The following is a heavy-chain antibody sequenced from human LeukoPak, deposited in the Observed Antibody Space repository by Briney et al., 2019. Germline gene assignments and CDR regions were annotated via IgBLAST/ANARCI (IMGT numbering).Heavy chain of an antibody. CDR2: INPNSGGT. CDR3: ARDNRGILWFGAPRLFYFDY. V-gene: IGHV1-2*04. CDR1: GYTFTRYY. D-gene: IGHD3-10*01. Sequence: ASVKVSCKASGYTFTRYYMHWVRQAPGQGLEWMGWINPNSGGTNYAQKFQGWVTMTRDTSISTAYMELSRLRSDDTAVYYCARDNRGILWFGAPRLFYFDYWGQGTLVTVSS. J-gene: IGHJ4*02.